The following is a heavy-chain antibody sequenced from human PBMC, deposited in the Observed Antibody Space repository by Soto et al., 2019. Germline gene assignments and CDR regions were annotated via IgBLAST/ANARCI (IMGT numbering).Heavy chain of an antibody. CDR1: GFTFSGDW. D-gene: IGHD3-3*01. CDR3: ARDGDGYYY. Sequence: EVQLVQSGGGLVQPGGSLRLSCAASGFTFSGDWRSWVRQVPGKGLEWVANIKPDGSDQYYVDSVKGRFTISRDNAKNSLYLQMNSLRVEDTAVYFCARDGDGYYYWGQGVLVIVSS. V-gene: IGHV3-7*01. J-gene: IGHJ4*02. CDR2: IKPDGSDQ.